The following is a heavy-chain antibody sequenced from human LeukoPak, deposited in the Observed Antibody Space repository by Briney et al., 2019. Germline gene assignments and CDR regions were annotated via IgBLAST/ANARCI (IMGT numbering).Heavy chain of an antibody. J-gene: IGHJ4*02. CDR3: ARVAAAVPDY. V-gene: IGHV3-7*04. CDR2: IKQDGSDK. CDR1: GFTFTTYW. D-gene: IGHD6-13*01. Sequence: GGSLRLSCAASGFTFTTYWMTWVRQAPGKGLEGVANIKQDGSDKYYMDSVKGRFTISRDNANNALYLQMNSLRDEDTAVYYCARVAAAVPDYWGQGTLVTVSS.